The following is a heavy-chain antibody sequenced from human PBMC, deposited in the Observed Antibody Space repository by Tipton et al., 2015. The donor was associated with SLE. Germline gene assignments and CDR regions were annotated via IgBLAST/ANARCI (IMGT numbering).Heavy chain of an antibody. CDR1: GGSFSGYY. V-gene: IGHV4-34*01. Sequence: GLVKPSETLSLTCAVYGGSFSGYYWSWIRQPPGKGLEWIGEINHSGSTNYNPSLKSRVTISVDTSKNQFSLKLSSVTAADMAVYYCARYCTNGVCYARDAFDIWGQGTMVTVSS. CDR2: INHSGST. D-gene: IGHD2-8*01. J-gene: IGHJ3*02. CDR3: ARYCTNGVCYARDAFDI.